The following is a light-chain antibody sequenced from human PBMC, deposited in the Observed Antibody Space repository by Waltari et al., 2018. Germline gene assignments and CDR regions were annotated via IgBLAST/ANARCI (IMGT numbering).Light chain of an antibody. V-gene: IGLV6-57*04. Sequence: NFMLTQPHSVSESPGKTVTISCTSSSGSIARNYMQWYQQRPGSAPTTVIYGDTQIPSGVPDRVSGSIDSSSNSASLPISGLKTEDEADYYCQSYDREVVFGGGTKLTVL. CDR1: SGSIARNY. CDR2: GDT. CDR3: QSYDREVV. J-gene: IGLJ2*01.